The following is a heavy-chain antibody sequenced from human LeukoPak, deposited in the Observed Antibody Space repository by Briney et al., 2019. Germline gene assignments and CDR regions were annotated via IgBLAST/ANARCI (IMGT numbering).Heavy chain of an antibody. Sequence: GGSLRLSCAPSGFTFSIYGMHWVRQAPGKGLEGVAFIRYDGSNKYYADSVKGRFTISRDNSKNTLYLQMNSLRAEDTAVYYCAKTYYYDSSGYPLGYWGQEPWSPSPQ. CDR1: GFTFSIYG. V-gene: IGHV3-30*02. D-gene: IGHD3-22*01. J-gene: IGHJ4*01. CDR3: AKTYYYDSSGYPLGY. CDR2: IRYDGSNK.